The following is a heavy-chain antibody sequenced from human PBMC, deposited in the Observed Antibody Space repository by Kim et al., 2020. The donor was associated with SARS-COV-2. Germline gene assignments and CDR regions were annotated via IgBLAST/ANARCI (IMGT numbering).Heavy chain of an antibody. CDR1: GFTFGDYA. CDR2: ISWNSGSI. V-gene: IGHV3-9*01. J-gene: IGHJ4*02. D-gene: IGHD6-13*01. CDR3: AKALSRGQQLVRYYFDY. Sequence: GGSLRLSCAASGFTFGDYAMHWVRQAPGKGLEWVSGISWNSGSIGYADSVKGRFTISRDNAKNSLYLQMNSLRAEDTALYYCAKALSRGQQLVRYYFDYWGQGTLVTVSS.